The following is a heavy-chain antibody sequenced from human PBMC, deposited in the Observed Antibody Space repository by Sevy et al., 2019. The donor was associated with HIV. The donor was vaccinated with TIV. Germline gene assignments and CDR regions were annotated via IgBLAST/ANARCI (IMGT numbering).Heavy chain of an antibody. Sequence: GGSLRLSCAASGFTFRRYWMSWVRQAPGKGLEWVANIKQDGSEKYYVDSVKGRFTISRDNAKNSLYLQMNSLRAEDTAVYHCANLRDDSSGFRFDYWGQGTLVTVSS. CDR1: GFTFRRYW. D-gene: IGHD3-22*01. CDR2: IKQDGSEK. CDR3: ANLRDDSSGFRFDY. J-gene: IGHJ4*02. V-gene: IGHV3-7*01.